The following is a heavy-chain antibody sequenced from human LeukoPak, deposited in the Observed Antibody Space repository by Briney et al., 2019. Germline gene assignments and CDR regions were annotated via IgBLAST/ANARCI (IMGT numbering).Heavy chain of an antibody. CDR1: GGSISSGGYY. J-gene: IGHJ5*02. CDR3: ARGGTIFGGWEPRNWFDP. Sequence: PSQTLSLTCTVSGGSISSGGYYWGWIRQHPGKGLEWIGYIYYSGSTYYNPSLKSRVTISVDTSKNQFSLKLSSVTAADTAVYYCARGGTIFGGWEPRNWFDPWGQGTLVTVSS. CDR2: IYYSGST. V-gene: IGHV4-31*03. D-gene: IGHD3-3*01.